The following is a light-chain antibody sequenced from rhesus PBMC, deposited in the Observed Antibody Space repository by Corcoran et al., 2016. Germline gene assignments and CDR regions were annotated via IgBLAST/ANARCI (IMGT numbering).Light chain of an antibody. J-gene: IGKJ1*01. V-gene: IGKV1-25*02. CDR3: QQSNTLPRT. CDR2: SAT. Sequence: DIQMTQSPSSVSASVGDRVTITCRASQGIRSSLAWYQPKPGKAPKLLIYSATTLQSGVPSRFSGRGSGTEFTLPISSLQPEDFATYYCQQSNTLPRTFGQGTKVEIK. CDR1: QGIRSS.